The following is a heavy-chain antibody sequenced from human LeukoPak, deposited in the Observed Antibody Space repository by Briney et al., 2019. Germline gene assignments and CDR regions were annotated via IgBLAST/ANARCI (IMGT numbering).Heavy chain of an antibody. CDR2: ISHSGIT. Sequence: SETLSLTCSVSGGPLSDYYWNWIRQPPGMGLEWIGYISHSGITEYNPSLKSRVTISVDTSKNQFSLKVGSVTAADTAVYYCARGTRYSDGYGDYWGQGTLVTVSS. CDR1: GGPLSDYY. J-gene: IGHJ4*02. D-gene: IGHD5-18*01. CDR3: ARGTRYSDGYGDY. V-gene: IGHV4-59*01.